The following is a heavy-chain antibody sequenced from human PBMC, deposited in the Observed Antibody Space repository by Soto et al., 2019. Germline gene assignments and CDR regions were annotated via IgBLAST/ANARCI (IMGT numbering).Heavy chain of an antibody. J-gene: IGHJ5*02. CDR2: INYSGST. D-gene: IGHD3-10*01. V-gene: IGHV4-39*01. CDR3: ARQPARLFVRRGLNCFDP. CDR1: GGSISSSNYY. Sequence: SETLSLTCTVSGGSISSSNYYWGWIRQPPGKGLEWIGSINYSGSTYDNPSLKSRLTISVDTSKNQFSLNLRSVSAADTAVYYCARQPARLFVRRGLNCFDPWGQGTLVTAPQ.